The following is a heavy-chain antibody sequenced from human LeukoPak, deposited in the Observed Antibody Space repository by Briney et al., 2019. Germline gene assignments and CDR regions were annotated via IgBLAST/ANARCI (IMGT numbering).Heavy chain of an antibody. D-gene: IGHD6-13*01. CDR3: ARERPNSSSWYARWFDP. J-gene: IGHJ5*02. Sequence: GGSLRLSCAASGFTFISYAIHWVRQAPGKGLEWVAVISFHGTDSFYADSVKGRFTISRDNSKNTLYLQMSSLRADDTAVYYCARERPNSSSWYARWFDPWGQGTLVTVSP. V-gene: IGHV3-30*04. CDR1: GFTFISYA. CDR2: ISFHGTDS.